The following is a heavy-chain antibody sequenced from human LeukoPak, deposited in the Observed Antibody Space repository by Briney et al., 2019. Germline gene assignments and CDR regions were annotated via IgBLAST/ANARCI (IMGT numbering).Heavy chain of an antibody. D-gene: IGHD3-22*01. CDR3: ARDLGQYYDTSDNWFDP. CDR2: INSDGINT. J-gene: IGHJ5*02. CDR1: GFTFSRYW. Sequence: GGSLRLSCAASGFTFSRYWMNWVRRAPGKGLVWVSRINSDGINTSYADSVKGRFTISRDNAKNTLNLQMNSLRAEDTAVYYCARDLGQYYDTSDNWFDPWGQGTLVTVSS. V-gene: IGHV3-74*01.